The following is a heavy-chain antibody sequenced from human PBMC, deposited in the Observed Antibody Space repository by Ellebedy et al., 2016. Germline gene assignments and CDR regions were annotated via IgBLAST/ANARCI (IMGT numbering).Heavy chain of an antibody. CDR3: AKGTMDYFYH. Sequence: GGSLRLSXAGSGFTFTDYALHWVRQAPGKGLEWVSGISWDSAVIGYGGSVKGRFTISEDSAKNYLYLQMNSLRPEDTAFYHCAKGTMDYFYHWGQGTLVTVSS. J-gene: IGHJ4*02. D-gene: IGHD4/OR15-4a*01. CDR1: GFTFTDYA. CDR2: ISWDSAVI. V-gene: IGHV3-9*01.